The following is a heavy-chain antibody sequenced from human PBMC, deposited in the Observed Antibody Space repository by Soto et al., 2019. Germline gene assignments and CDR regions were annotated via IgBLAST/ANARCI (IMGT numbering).Heavy chain of an antibody. CDR2: IYYSGST. V-gene: IGHV4-31*03. J-gene: IGHJ4*02. CDR3: AREVGYSSSSFFDY. CDR1: GGSISSGGYY. D-gene: IGHD6-6*01. Sequence: PSETLSLTCTVSGGSISSGGYYWSWIRQHPGKGLEWIGYIYYSGSTYYNPSPKSRVTISVDTSKNQFSLKLSSVTAADTAVYYCAREVGYSSSSFFDYWGQGTLVTVSS.